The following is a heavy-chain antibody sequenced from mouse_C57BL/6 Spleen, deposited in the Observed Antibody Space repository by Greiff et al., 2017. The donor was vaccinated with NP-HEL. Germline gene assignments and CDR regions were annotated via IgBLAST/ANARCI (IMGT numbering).Heavy chain of an antibody. D-gene: IGHD2-2*01. V-gene: IGHV14-2*01. J-gene: IGHJ2*01. CDR2: IDPEDGET. CDR1: GFNIKDYY. CDR3: ARPYGYDGYFDY. Sequence: EVQLQQSGAELVKPGASVKLSCTASGFNIKDYYMHWVKQRTEQGLEWIGRIDPEDGETKYDPKFQGKATITADTSSNTAYLQLSSLTSEDTAVYYCARPYGYDGYFDYWGQGTTLTVSS.